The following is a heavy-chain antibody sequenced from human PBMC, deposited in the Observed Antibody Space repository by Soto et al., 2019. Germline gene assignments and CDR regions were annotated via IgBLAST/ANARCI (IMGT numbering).Heavy chain of an antibody. D-gene: IGHD2-2*01. CDR1: VFTFSSYA. J-gene: IGHJ6*01. Sequence: GGSLRLSCAASVFTFSSYAMSWVRQAPGKGLEWVSAISGSGGSTYYADSVKGRFTISRDNSKNTLYLQMNSLRAEDTAVYYCESPDRYSGTSNGSYYYYYGMDVWGQGTTVTV. V-gene: IGHV3-23*01. CDR3: ESPDRYSGTSNGSYYYYYGMDV. CDR2: ISGSGGST.